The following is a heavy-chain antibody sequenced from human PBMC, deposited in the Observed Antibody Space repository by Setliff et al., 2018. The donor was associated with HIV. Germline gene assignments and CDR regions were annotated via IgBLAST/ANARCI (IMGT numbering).Heavy chain of an antibody. V-gene: IGHV4-30-4*08. CDR1: GGSISSGDYY. D-gene: IGHD1-26*01. Sequence: SETLSLTCTVSGGSISSGDYYWSWIRQPPGRGLEWIGYIYYSGSTYYNPSLKSRVTISVDTSKNQFSLKLSSVTAADTAVYYCAREGKEGATPFDYWGQGTLVTVSS. CDR3: AREGKEGATPFDY. CDR2: IYYSGST. J-gene: IGHJ4*02.